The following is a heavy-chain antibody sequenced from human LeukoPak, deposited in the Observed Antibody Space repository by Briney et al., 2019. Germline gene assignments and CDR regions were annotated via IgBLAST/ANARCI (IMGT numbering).Heavy chain of an antibody. D-gene: IGHD3-3*01. CDR3: ARDQYDTWSRRGNFDS. Sequence: PGGSLRLSCADSGLSFRGFGMNWVRQAPGKGLEWVANIKLDGSEKNYVDSVKGRFTISRDNTKNSLYLQMNSQRAEDTAVFYCARDQYDTWSRRGNFDSWGQGTLVIVSS. J-gene: IGHJ4*02. CDR2: IKLDGSEK. V-gene: IGHV3-7*03. CDR1: GLSFRGFG.